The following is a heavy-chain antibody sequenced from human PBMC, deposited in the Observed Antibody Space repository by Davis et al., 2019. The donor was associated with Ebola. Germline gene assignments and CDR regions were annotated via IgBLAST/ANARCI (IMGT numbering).Heavy chain of an antibody. CDR3: ARDLTGFLEWLVFDY. CDR1: GYTFTSYA. D-gene: IGHD3-3*01. Sequence: ASVKVSCKASGYTFTSYAMHWVRQAPGQRLEWMGWINAGNGNTKYSQKFQGRVTITRDTSASTAYMELSSLRSEDTAVYYCARDLTGFLEWLVFDYWGQGTLVTVSS. CDR2: INAGNGNT. V-gene: IGHV1-3*01. J-gene: IGHJ4*02.